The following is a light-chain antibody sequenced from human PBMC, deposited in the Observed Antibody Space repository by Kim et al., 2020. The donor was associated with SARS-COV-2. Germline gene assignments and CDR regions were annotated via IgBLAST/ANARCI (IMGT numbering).Light chain of an antibody. CDR3: QQYSNYPLT. V-gene: IGKV1-5*03. CDR1: QSIVVW. CDR2: KAS. Sequence: DIQMTQSPSTLSVSVGDRVNITCRASQSIVVWLAWYQQKPGKAPKLVIYKASSLESGVPSRFSGSGSGTEFTLTISSLHPDDLGTYFCQQYSNYPLTFGGGTKLEI. J-gene: IGKJ4*01.